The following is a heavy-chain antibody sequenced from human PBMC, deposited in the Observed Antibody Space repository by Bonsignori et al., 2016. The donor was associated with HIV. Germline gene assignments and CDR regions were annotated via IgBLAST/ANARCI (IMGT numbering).Heavy chain of an antibody. CDR2: IIPIFGTA. Sequence: SVKVSCKASGGTFSSYAISWVRQAPGQGLEWMGGIIPIFGTANYAQNFQGRVTITADESASTAYMELSSLRSEDTAVYYCARSSEVSYYYYYYYMDVWGKGTTVTVSS. CDR1: GGTFSSYA. CDR3: ARSSEVSYYYYYYYMDV. V-gene: IGHV1-69*13. J-gene: IGHJ6*03.